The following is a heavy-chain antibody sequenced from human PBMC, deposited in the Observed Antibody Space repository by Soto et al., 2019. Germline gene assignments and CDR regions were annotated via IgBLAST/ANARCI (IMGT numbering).Heavy chain of an antibody. CDR2: IIPILGIA. CDR3: ARDLVHPACRSTVTTHNYYYYYYSDV. CDR1: GGTFSSYT. V-gene: IGHV1-69*08. J-gene: IGHJ6*03. Sequence: QVQLVQSGAEVKKPGSSVKVSCKASGGTFSSYTISWVRQAPGQGLEWMGRIIPILGIANYAQKFQGRVTITADKSTRTANMELSSLRSEDTAVYYCARDLVHPACRSTVTTHNYYYYYYSDVWGKGTTVTVSS. D-gene: IGHD4-17*01.